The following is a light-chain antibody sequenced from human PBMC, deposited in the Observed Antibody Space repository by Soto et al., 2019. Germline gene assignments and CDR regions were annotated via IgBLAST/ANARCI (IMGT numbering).Light chain of an antibody. Sequence: EIVLTQSPGTLSLSPGERATLSCRASQSVSSSYLAWYQQKPGQAPRLLIYGASNRATGIPDRFSGSGSGTDFILTISRLEPEDFAVYYCHQYGSSPRTFGGGTKVEIK. J-gene: IGKJ4*01. CDR1: QSVSSSY. CDR3: HQYGSSPRT. CDR2: GAS. V-gene: IGKV3-20*01.